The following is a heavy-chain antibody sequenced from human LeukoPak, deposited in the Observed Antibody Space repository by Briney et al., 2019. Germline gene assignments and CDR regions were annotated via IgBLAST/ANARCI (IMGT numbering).Heavy chain of an antibody. CDR3: ARVRIVVVPADRSFDY. D-gene: IGHD2-2*01. J-gene: IGHJ4*02. CDR1: ESIVSSNY. CDR2: IYSGHNT. Sequence: GGSLRLSCAASESIVSSNYMSWVRQAPGKGLEWVSVIYSGHNTYYADSVKGRFTISRDNSKNTLYLQMNSLRAEDTAVYYCARVRIVVVPADRSFDYWGQGTLVTVSS. V-gene: IGHV3-66*01.